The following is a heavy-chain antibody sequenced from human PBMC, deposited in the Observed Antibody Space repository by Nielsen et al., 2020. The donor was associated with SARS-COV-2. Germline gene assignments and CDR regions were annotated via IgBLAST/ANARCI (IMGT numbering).Heavy chain of an antibody. CDR2: VNHSGIT. Sequence: SETLSLTCAVYGDSFSDSFWSWIRQAPGRGLEWIGDVNHSGITNDNPSLKSRVTMSIDTSKNQFSLRLSPVTAADTAIYYCAGTLMIFGVVPTFDFWAREPRSPSPQ. D-gene: IGHD3-3*01. J-gene: IGHJ4*02. CDR3: AGTLMIFGVVPTFDF. CDR1: GDSFSDSF. V-gene: IGHV4-34*01.